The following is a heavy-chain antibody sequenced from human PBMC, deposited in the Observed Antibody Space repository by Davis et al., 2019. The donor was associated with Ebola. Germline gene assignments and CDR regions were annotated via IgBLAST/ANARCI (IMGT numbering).Heavy chain of an antibody. CDR3: ATTQWLREFDN. CDR1: GFTFTSYA. CDR2: IYDQST. V-gene: IGHV3-53*05. J-gene: IGHJ4*02. D-gene: IGHD6-19*01. Sequence: GESLKISCAASGFTFTSYAMNWVRQARGKGLEWVSVIYDQSTAYADSVMGRFIISRGKSNITLYLEMNSLRVDDTAVYYCATTQWLREFDNWGQGTLVTVSS.